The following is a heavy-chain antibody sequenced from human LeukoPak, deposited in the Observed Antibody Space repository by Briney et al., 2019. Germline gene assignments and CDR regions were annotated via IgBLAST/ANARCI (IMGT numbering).Heavy chain of an antibody. J-gene: IGHJ6*03. CDR2: ISGSSGDA. D-gene: IGHD3-9*01. Sequence: GGSLRLSCAASGFTFSSYAMTWVRQAPGKGLEWVSSISGSSGDALSADSVKGRFIISRDNSKNALYLQMNSLRVEDTAVYYCAKDPAKDFDRSLDYYMDVWGKGTTVIVSS. V-gene: IGHV3-23*01. CDR3: AKDPAKDFDRSLDYYMDV. CDR1: GFTFSSYA.